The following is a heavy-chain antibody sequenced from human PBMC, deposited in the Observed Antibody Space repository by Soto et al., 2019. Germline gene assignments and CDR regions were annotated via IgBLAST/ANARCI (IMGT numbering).Heavy chain of an antibody. J-gene: IGHJ5*02. CDR2: ISAYNGNT. Sequence: QVQLVQSGAEVKKPGASVKVSCKASGYTFTSYGISWVRQAPGQGLEWMGWISAYNGNTNYAQKLQGRVNMTKDTSTRTAYMELRSMRSDDTAVYYCARDRVVVPAAKKRNNWFDPWGKGPLVTVYS. V-gene: IGHV1-18*04. CDR1: GYTFTSYG. CDR3: ARDRVVVPAAKKRNNWFDP. D-gene: IGHD2-2*01.